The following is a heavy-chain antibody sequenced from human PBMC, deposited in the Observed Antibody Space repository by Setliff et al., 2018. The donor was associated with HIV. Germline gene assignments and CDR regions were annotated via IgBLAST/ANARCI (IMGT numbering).Heavy chain of an antibody. CDR1: GGSFSGYY. CDR2: VTHSGRT. CDR3: ARRPLYSSSWFY. V-gene: IGHV4-34*01. J-gene: IGHJ4*02. Sequence: SETLSLTCAVYGGSFSGYYWSWIRQPPGKGLEWIGEVTHSGRTNYNPSLESRVTTSVDTSKNQFSLKLSSVTAADTAMYYCARRPLYSSSWFYWGQGTLVTVSS. D-gene: IGHD6-13*01.